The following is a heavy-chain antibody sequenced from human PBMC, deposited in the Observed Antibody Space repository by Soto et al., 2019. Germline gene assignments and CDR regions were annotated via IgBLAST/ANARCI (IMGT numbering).Heavy chain of an antibody. CDR1: GFTFSSYW. CDR2: IKQDGSEK. J-gene: IGHJ6*03. Sequence: GGSLRLSCAASGFTFSSYWMSWVRQAPGKGLEWVANIKQDGSEKYYVDSVKGRFTISRDNAKNSLYLQMNSLRAEDTAVYYCARVPREVVPAAIPSVDYYYYYMDVWGKGTTVTVSS. D-gene: IGHD2-2*01. CDR3: ARVPREVVPAAIPSVDYYYYYMDV. V-gene: IGHV3-7*01.